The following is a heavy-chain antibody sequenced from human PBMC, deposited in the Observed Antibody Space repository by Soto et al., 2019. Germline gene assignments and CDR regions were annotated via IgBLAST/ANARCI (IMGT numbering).Heavy chain of an antibody. CDR1: GFTLSDAW. CDR3: VRATYFSDSSGYTRCFDY. CDR2: IKSKNDGETA. Sequence: GGSLRLSCAVSGFTLSDAWMNWVRQAPGKGLEWVGRIKSKNDGETADYAAPVRGRFIISRDDSKNTVYLEMNSLKTEDTAVYYCVRATYFSDSSGYTRCFDYWGQGTLVTVSS. J-gene: IGHJ4*02. D-gene: IGHD3-22*01. V-gene: IGHV3-15*01.